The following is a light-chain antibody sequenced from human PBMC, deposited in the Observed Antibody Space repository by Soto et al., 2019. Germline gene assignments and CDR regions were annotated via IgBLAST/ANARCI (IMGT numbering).Light chain of an antibody. CDR2: GAS. Sequence: EVEMTQSPATLSVSPGEGATLSCRASQSVNSNLAWYQQRPGQAPRLLIYGASTRATGIPARFSGSGSGTECTLTISSLQSEDLAIYYCQQYIDWPPRYTFGQGTKLEIK. CDR1: QSVNSN. J-gene: IGKJ2*01. V-gene: IGKV3-15*01. CDR3: QQYIDWPPRYT.